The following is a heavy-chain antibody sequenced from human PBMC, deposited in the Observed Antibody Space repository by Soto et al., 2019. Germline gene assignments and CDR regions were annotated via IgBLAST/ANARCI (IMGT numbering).Heavy chain of an antibody. CDR2: ISYDGSNK. CDR1: GFTFSSYA. J-gene: IGHJ4*02. V-gene: IGHV3-30-3*01. CDR3: ASPYYDFWSGYFDY. Sequence: QVQLVESGGGVVQPGRSLRLSCAASGFTFSSYAMHWVRQAPGKGLEWVAVISYDGSNKYYADSVKGRFTISRDNSKNTLYLQMNSLRAEDTAVYYCASPYYDFWSGYFDYWGQGTLVTVSS. D-gene: IGHD3-3*01.